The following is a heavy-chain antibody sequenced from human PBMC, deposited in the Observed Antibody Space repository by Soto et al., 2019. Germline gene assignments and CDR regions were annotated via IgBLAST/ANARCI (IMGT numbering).Heavy chain of an antibody. CDR1: GVSISSYY. CDR2: IYYSGST. Sequence: PSETLSLTCTVSGVSISSYYWSWIRQPPGKGLEWIGYIYYSGSTNYNPSLKSRVTISVDTSKNQFSLKLSSVTAADTAVYYCARRYGSFFDIWGQGTMVTVSS. J-gene: IGHJ3*02. CDR3: ARRYGSFFDI. V-gene: IGHV4-59*08. D-gene: IGHD3-10*01.